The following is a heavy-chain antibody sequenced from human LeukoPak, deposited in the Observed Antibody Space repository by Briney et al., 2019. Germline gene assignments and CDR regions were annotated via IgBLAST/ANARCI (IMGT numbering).Heavy chain of an antibody. CDR3: ATNVAVPGTFDC. V-gene: IGHV4-38-2*02. D-gene: IGHD6-19*01. J-gene: IGHJ4*02. CDR2: IYHSGST. Sequence: TPSETLSLTCTVSGYSISSGYYWGWIRQPPGKGLEWIGSIYHSGSTYYNPSLKSRVTISVDTSKNQFSLRLSSVTAADTAVYYCATNVAVPGTFDCWGQGTLVTVSS. CDR1: GYSISSGYY.